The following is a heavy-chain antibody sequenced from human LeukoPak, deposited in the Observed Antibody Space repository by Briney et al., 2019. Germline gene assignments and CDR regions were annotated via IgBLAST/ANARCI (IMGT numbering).Heavy chain of an antibody. D-gene: IGHD6-19*01. J-gene: IGHJ3*02. Sequence: GGSLRLSCAASGFTFSSYAMSWVRQAPGKGLEWVSSIPRNGGSTYYADSVKGRFTISRDNSKNTLYVQMNSLRVDDTAVYYCAKIPVAGDAFDIWGQGTMVTVSS. V-gene: IGHV3-23*01. CDR3: AKIPVAGDAFDI. CDR2: IPRNGGST. CDR1: GFTFSSYA.